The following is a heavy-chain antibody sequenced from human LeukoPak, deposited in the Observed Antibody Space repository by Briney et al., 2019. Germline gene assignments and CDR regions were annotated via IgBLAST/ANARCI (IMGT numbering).Heavy chain of an antibody. CDR3: AKDPYRASSGLVDY. Sequence: GGSLRLSCAASGFTFSNYGMHWVRQAPGKGLEWVAVISKDVTNKYYTDSVKGRFTISRDNPKNTLYLQMNSLRAEDTAVYYCAKDPYRASSGLVDYWGQGTLVTVSS. V-gene: IGHV3-30*18. CDR1: GFTFSNYG. CDR2: ISKDVTNK. D-gene: IGHD5-12*01. J-gene: IGHJ4*02.